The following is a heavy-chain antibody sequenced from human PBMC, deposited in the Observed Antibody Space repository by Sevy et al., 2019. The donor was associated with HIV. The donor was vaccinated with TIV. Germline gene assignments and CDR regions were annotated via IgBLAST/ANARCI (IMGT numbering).Heavy chain of an antibody. CDR3: ARSIAAAGTDYGMDV. CDR2: IYYSGST. D-gene: IGHD6-13*01. Sequence: SETLSLTCTVSGGSISSSSYYWGWIRQPAGKWLEWIGSIYYSGSTYYNPSLKSRVTISVDTSKNQFSLKLSSVTAADTAVYYCARSIAAAGTDYGMDVWGQGTTVTVSS. V-gene: IGHV4-39*01. CDR1: GGSISSSSYY. J-gene: IGHJ6*02.